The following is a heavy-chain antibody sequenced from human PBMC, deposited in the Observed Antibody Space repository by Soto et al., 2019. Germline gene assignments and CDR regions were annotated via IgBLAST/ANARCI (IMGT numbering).Heavy chain of an antibody. J-gene: IGHJ5*02. CDR2: IYPGDSDT. CDR3: ARLGIAAAGTVNWFDP. D-gene: IGHD6-13*01. V-gene: IGHV5-51*01. CDR1: GYSFTSYW. Sequence: GESLKISCKGSGYSFTSYWIGWVSQMPGKGLEWMGIIYPGDSDTRYSPSFQGQVTIAADKSISTAYLQWSSLEASDTAMYYCARLGIAAAGTVNWFDPCGQGTLVTVSS.